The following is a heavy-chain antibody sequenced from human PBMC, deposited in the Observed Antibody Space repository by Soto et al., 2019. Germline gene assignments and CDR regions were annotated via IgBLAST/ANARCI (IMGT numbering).Heavy chain of an antibody. V-gene: IGHV1-69*01. J-gene: IGHJ6*02. CDR1: GGTFSSYA. Sequence: QVPLVQSGAEVKKPGSSVKVSCKASGGTFSSYAISWVRQAPGQGLEWMGGIIPIFGTANYAQKFQGRVTITADESTSTAYMELSSLRSEDTAVYYCATPGITMVRGVIITAGYYYYGMDVWGQGTTVTVSS. CDR2: IIPIFGTA. D-gene: IGHD3-10*01. CDR3: ATPGITMVRGVIITAGYYYYGMDV.